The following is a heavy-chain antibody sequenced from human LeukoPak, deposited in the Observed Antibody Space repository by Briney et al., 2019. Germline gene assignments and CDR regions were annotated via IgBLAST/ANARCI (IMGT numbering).Heavy chain of an antibody. Sequence: SETLSLTCTVFGGSINNYYWTWIRQPAGQGLEWLGHIYASGRTTYNPSLNSRVTMSVDTSKNQFSLRLTSMTAADTAVYYCARVQFYSNTLSRNGFFYYYYMDAWGEGTTVTVSS. CDR3: ARVQFYSNTLSRNGFFYYYYMDA. CDR2: IYASGRT. J-gene: IGHJ6*03. CDR1: GGSINNYY. D-gene: IGHD4-11*01. V-gene: IGHV4-4*07.